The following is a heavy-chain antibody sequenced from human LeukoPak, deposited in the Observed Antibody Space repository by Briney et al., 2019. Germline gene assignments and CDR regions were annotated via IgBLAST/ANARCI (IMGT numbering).Heavy chain of an antibody. CDR3: ARDLDYGGSSIWYFDL. Sequence: PSETLSLTCTVSGGSISSFYWSWIRQPPGQGLEWIGYIYYRGNTQYNPSLKSRVTIPVDTSKNQFSLRLTSVTAADTAVYYCARDLDYGGSSIWYFDLWGRGTLVTVSS. D-gene: IGHD4-23*01. CDR2: IYYRGNT. CDR1: GGSISSFY. V-gene: IGHV4-59*01. J-gene: IGHJ2*01.